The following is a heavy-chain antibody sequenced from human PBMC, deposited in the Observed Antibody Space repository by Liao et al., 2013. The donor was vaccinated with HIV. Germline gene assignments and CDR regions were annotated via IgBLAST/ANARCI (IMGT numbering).Heavy chain of an antibody. Sequence: QVQLQESGPGLVKPSQTLSLTCTVSGGSISSGSYYWSWIRQPAGKGLEWIGRIYTSGSTNYNPSLKSRVTISVDTSKNQFSLKLSSVTAADTAVYYCAKDLRIYCSSTSCYTGPGWFDPWGQGTLVT. D-gene: IGHD2-2*02. J-gene: IGHJ5*02. V-gene: IGHV4-61*02. CDR2: IYTSGST. CDR3: AKDLRIYCSSTSCYTGPGWFDP. CDR1: GGSISSGSYY.